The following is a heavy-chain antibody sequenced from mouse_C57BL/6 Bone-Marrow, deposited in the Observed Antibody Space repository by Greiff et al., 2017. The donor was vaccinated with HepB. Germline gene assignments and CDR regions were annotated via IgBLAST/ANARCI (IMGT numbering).Heavy chain of an antibody. CDR1: GYAFSSSW. CDR2: IYPGDGDT. V-gene: IGHV1-82*01. Sequence: QVQLQQSGPELVKPGASVKISCKASGYAFSSSWMNWVKQRPGKGLEWIGRIYPGDGDTNYNGKFKGKATLTADKSSSTAYMQLSSLTSEDSAVYFCARFWRGGYWGQGTTLTVSS. J-gene: IGHJ2*01. CDR3: ARFWRGGY.